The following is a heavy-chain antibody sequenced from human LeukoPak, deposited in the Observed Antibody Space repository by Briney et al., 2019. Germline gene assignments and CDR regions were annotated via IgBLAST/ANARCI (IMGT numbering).Heavy chain of an antibody. J-gene: IGHJ5*02. Sequence: ASVTVSCTASGYTFTGYYMHWVRQATGHGLEWMGWMNPNSGNTGYATKFQGRVTFTRNTSISPAYMELSSLRSEDTVVFHGESAIRDFDWSFGAWFDPWGQGTLVTASS. V-gene: IGHV1-8*03. CDR1: GYTFTGYY. CDR3: ESAIRDFDWSFGAWFDP. CDR2: MNPNSGNT. D-gene: IGHD3-9*01.